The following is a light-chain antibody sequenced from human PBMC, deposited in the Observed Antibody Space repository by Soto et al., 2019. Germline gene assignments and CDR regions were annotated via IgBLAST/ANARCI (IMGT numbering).Light chain of an antibody. V-gene: IGKV3-20*01. CDR2: DVS. CDR1: RSLSSTS. Sequence: EIVLTQSPGTLSLSPGERAALSCRASRSLSSTSLAWYQQRPGQAPRLLIYDVSSRATGIPDRFSGSGSGTDFTLTINRLEPDDFAVYYGQQYRSSPRTFGQGTKVDIK. CDR3: QQYRSSPRT. J-gene: IGKJ1*01.